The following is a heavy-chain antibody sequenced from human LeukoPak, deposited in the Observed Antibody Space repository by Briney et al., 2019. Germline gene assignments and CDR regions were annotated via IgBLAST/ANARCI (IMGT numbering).Heavy chain of an antibody. J-gene: IGHJ5*02. CDR2: IYYSGST. Sequence: SETLSLTCTVSGGSVSSGSYYWSWIRQPPGKGLEWIGYIYYSGSTNYNPSLKSRVTISVDTSKNQFSLKLSSVTAADTAVYHCARDVFGRWQWLVPCNWFDPWGQGTLVTVSS. V-gene: IGHV4-61*01. CDR3: ARDVFGRWQWLVPCNWFDP. CDR1: GGSVSSGSYY. D-gene: IGHD6-19*01.